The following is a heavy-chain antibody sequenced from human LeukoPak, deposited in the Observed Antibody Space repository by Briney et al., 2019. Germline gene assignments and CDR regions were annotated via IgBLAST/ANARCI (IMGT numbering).Heavy chain of an antibody. CDR2: IYYSGST. J-gene: IGHJ6*03. V-gene: IGHV4-39*01. D-gene: IGHD6-13*01. Sequence: PSETLSLTCTVSGGSISSSSYYWGWIRQPPGKGLEWIGSIYYSGSTYYNPSLKSRITISVDTSKNQFSLKLSSVTAADTAVYYCASTPAFIAAAGKYYYYYYMDVWGKGTTVTVSS. CDR3: ASTPAFIAAAGKYYYYYYMDV. CDR1: GGSISSSSYY.